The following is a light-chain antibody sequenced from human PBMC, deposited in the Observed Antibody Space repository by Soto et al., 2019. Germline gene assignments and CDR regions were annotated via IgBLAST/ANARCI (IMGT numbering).Light chain of an antibody. J-gene: IGKJ1*01. CDR2: GAS. CDR3: QQYSTWPRT. V-gene: IGKV3-15*01. Sequence: ETVMTQSPATLSVSPGERATLSCRASQSVSSDLAWYQQKPGQAPRLLIFGASTRATGIPARFAGSRSGTEFTLTISSLQAEDFAVYVCQQYSTWPRTCGQGTKVESK. CDR1: QSVSSD.